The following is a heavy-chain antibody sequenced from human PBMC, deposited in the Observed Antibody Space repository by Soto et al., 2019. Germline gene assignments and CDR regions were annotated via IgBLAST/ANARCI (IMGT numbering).Heavy chain of an antibody. CDR1: GYTFTSYA. Sequence: QVQLVQSGAEEKKPGASVKVSCKASGYTFTSYAMHWVRQAPGQRLEWMGWINAGNGNTKYSQKFQGRVTITRDTSASTAYMELSSLRSEDTAVYYSARGHDFWSGYYNWFDPWGQGTLVTVSS. CDR2: INAGNGNT. J-gene: IGHJ5*02. D-gene: IGHD3-3*01. V-gene: IGHV1-3*05. CDR3: ARGHDFWSGYYNWFDP.